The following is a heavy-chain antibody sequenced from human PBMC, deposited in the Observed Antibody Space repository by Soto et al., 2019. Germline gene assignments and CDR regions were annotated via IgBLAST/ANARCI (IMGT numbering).Heavy chain of an antibody. CDR1: GFTFSSYG. Sequence: PGGSLRLSCAASGFTFSSYGMHWVRQAPGKGLEWVAVISYDGSNKYYADSVKGRFTISRDNSKNTLYLQMNSLRAEDTAVYYCAKDSSGWYNWFDPWGQGTLVTVSS. CDR3: AKDSSGWYNWFDP. J-gene: IGHJ5*02. CDR2: ISYDGSNK. D-gene: IGHD6-19*01. V-gene: IGHV3-30*18.